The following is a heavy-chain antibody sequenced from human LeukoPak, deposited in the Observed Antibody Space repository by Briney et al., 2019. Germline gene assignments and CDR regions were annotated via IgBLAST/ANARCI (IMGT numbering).Heavy chain of an antibody. CDR3: AKEADSGDNYFDY. V-gene: IGHV3-30*18. J-gene: IGHJ4*02. Sequence: GGSLRLSCAASGFTFSSYGMHWVRQAPGKGLEWVAVISYDGSNKYYADSVRGRFTISRDNSKNTLYLQMNSLRAEDTAVYYCAKEADSGDNYFDYWGQGTLVTVSS. CDR1: GFTFSSYG. CDR2: ISYDGSNK. D-gene: IGHD2-15*01.